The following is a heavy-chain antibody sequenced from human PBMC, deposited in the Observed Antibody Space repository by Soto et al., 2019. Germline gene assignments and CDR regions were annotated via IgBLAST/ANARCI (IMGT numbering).Heavy chain of an antibody. Sequence: GGSLRLSCAASGFTFSSYSMNWVRQAPGKGLEWVSSISSSSSYIYYADSVKGRFTISRDNAKNSLYLQMNSLRAEDTAVYYCARDSVDYDILTGENWYFDLWGRGTLVTVFS. CDR2: ISSSSSYI. CDR3: ARDSVDYDILTGENWYFDL. D-gene: IGHD3-9*01. CDR1: GFTFSSYS. J-gene: IGHJ2*01. V-gene: IGHV3-21*01.